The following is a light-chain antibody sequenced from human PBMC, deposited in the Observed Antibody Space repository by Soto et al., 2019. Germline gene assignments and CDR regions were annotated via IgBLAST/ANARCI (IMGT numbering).Light chain of an antibody. J-gene: IGKJ1*01. CDR2: ATS. CDR3: QQSYNNPRT. V-gene: IGKV1-39*01. CDR1: QIIIRH. Sequence: DIQMTQSPSSLSASIGDRVTITCRASQIIIRHLNCYQHKPGKAPKFLIYATSTLQSVVPSRFSGSGSGTDFTLTISSLQTEDFATYECQQSYNNPRTFGQGTKVEIK.